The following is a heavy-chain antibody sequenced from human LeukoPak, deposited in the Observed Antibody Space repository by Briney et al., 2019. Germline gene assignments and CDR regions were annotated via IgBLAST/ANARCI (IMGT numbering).Heavy chain of an antibody. CDR2: ISYDGSNK. J-gene: IGHJ6*02. Sequence: QTGGSLRLSCAASGFTFSSYAMHWVSQAPGKGLEWVAVISYDGSNKYYADSVKGRFTISRDNSKNTLYLQMNSLRAEDTAVYYCARDLLEAVAVYYYYGMDVWGQGTTVTVSS. D-gene: IGHD6-19*01. V-gene: IGHV3-30-3*01. CDR3: ARDLLEAVAVYYYYGMDV. CDR1: GFTFSSYA.